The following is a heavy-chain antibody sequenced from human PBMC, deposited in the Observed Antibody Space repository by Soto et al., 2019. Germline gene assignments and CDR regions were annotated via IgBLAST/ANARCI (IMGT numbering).Heavy chain of an antibody. CDR1: GFTFSSYS. J-gene: IGHJ3*02. V-gene: IGHV3-21*01. CDR2: ISSSSSYI. D-gene: IGHD6-19*01. CDR3: AREHEYSSGLDAFDI. Sequence: EVQLVESGVGLVKPGGSLRLSCAASGFTFSSYSMNWVRQAPGKGLEWVSSISSSSSYIYYADSVKGRFTISRDNAKNSLYLQMNRLRAEDTAVYYCAREHEYSSGLDAFDIWGQGTMVTVSS.